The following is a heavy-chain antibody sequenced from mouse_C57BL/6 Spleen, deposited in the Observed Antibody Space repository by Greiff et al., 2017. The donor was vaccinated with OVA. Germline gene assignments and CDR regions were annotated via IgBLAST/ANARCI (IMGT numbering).Heavy chain of an antibody. CDR2: ISDGGSYT. V-gene: IGHV5-4*01. J-gene: IGHJ4*01. CDR3: ARDRHYGSSSYYYAMDY. CDR1: GFTFSSYA. Sequence: DVKLQESGGGLVKPGGSLKLSCAASGFTFSSYAMSWVRQTPEKRLEWVATISDGGSYTYYTDNVKGRFTISRDNAKNNLYLQMSHLKSEDTAMYYCARDRHYGSSSYYYAMDYWGQGTSVTVSS. D-gene: IGHD1-1*01.